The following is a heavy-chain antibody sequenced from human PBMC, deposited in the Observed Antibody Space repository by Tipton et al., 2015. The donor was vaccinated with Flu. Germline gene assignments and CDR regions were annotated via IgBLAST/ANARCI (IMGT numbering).Heavy chain of an antibody. V-gene: IGHV4-59*08. CDR2: SGST. J-gene: IGHJ2*01. Sequence: TLSLTCTVSGDSISRFYRSWIRQPPGKGLEWIGYSGSTNYNPSLKNRVTISLDTSKNQFSLQLKSVTASDTAVYYCATFPQVFTFDGSDYNPKFAYFELWGRGTLVTVSS. CDR3: ATFPQVFTFDGSDYNPKFAYFEL. CDR1: GDSISRFY. D-gene: IGHD3-22*01.